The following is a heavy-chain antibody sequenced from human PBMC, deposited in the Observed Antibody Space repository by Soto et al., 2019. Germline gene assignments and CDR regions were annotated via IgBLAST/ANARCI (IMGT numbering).Heavy chain of an antibody. Sequence: ASVKVSCKASGGTFSSYAISWVRQAPGQGLEWMGGIIPIFGTANYAQKFQGRVTITADESTSTAYMELSSLRSEDTAVYYCARLRGTGTTRRGMDAWGQGTKVTVS. J-gene: IGHJ6*02. CDR3: ARLRGTGTTRRGMDA. CDR2: IIPIFGTA. CDR1: GGTFSSYA. D-gene: IGHD1-7*01. V-gene: IGHV1-69*13.